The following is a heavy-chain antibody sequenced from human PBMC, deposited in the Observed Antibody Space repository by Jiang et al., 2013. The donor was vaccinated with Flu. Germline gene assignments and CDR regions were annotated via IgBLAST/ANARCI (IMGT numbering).Heavy chain of an antibody. J-gene: IGHJ4*02. D-gene: IGHD1-1*01. V-gene: IGHV5-10-1*01. CDR1: GYSFTSYW. CDR3: ARQPTGTQRPNDY. Sequence: GAEVKKPGESLRISCKGSGYSFTSYWISWVRQMPGKGLEWMGRIDPSDSYTNYSPSFQGHVTISADKSISTAYLQWGSLKASDTAMYYCARQPTGTQRPNDYWGQGTLVTVSS. CDR2: IDPSDSYT.